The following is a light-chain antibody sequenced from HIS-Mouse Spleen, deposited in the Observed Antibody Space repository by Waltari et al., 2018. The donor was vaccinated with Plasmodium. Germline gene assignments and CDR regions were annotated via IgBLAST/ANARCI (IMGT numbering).Light chain of an antibody. Sequence: QSALTQPASVSGSPGQSLPISCTGTSRDVGSYNLASWYQQHPGKAPKLMIYEGSKRPSGVSNRFSGSKSGNTASLTISGLQAEDEADYYCCSYAGSSTNWVFGGGTKLTVL. CDR1: SRDVGSYNL. CDR3: CSYAGSSTNWV. CDR2: EGS. J-gene: IGLJ3*02. V-gene: IGLV2-23*01.